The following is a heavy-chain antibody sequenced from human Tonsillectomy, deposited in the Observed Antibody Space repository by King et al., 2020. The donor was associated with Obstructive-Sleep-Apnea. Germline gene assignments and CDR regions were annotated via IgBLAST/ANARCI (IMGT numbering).Heavy chain of an antibody. J-gene: IGHJ5*02. V-gene: IGHV1-2*04. D-gene: IGHD3-22*01. CDR1: GYTFTGYY. CDR2: INPNSGGP. CDR3: AGCGTYYYDSSGYCWFDP. Sequence: QLVQSGAEVKKPGASVKVSCKASGYTFTGYYMHWVRQAPGQGLEWMGWINPNSGGPNYAQRFQGWVTMPRDTSISTAYMELGRLRSDDTAVYYCAGCGTYYYDSSGYCWFDPWGQGTLVTVSA.